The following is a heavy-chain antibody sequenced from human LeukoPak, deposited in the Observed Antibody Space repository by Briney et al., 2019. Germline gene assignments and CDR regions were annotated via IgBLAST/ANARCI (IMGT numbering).Heavy chain of an antibody. CDR3: ARQPTLYYYDSSGYDAFDI. J-gene: IGHJ3*02. CDR1: GFTFSSYW. CDR2: INQDGSGK. V-gene: IGHV3-7*01. D-gene: IGHD3-22*01. Sequence: GGSLRLSCAASGFTFSSYWMSWVRQAPGKGLEWVANINQDGSGKYYVDSVKGRFTISRDNAKNSLYLQMNSLRAEDTAVYYCARQPTLYYYDSSGYDAFDIWGQGTMVTVSS.